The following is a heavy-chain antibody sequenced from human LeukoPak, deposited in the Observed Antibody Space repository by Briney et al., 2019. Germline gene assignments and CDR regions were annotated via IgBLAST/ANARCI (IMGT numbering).Heavy chain of an antibody. D-gene: IGHD4-17*01. J-gene: IGHJ3*02. Sequence: SETLSLTCAVYGGSFSGYYWSWIRQPPGKGLEWIGEINHSGSTNYNPSLKSRVTISVDTSKNQFSLKLSSVTAADTAVYYCARFHGDYALDFDIWGQGTMVTVSS. CDR3: ARFHGDYALDFDI. CDR2: INHSGST. CDR1: GGSFSGYY. V-gene: IGHV4-34*01.